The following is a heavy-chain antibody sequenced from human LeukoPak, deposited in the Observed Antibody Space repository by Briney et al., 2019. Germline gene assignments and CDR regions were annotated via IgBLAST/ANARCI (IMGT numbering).Heavy chain of an antibody. J-gene: IGHJ4*02. V-gene: IGHV4-59*05. CDR2: IYYSGST. D-gene: IGHD2-2*01. CDR1: GGSISSYY. Sequence: SETLSLTCTVSGGSISSYYWSWIRQPPGKGLEGFGSIYYSGSTYYNPSLKSRVTISVDTSKTQFSLKLSSVTAADAAVYYCARQARVVPAAIRRGDIDYWGQGTLVTVSS. CDR3: ARQARVVPAAIRRGDIDY.